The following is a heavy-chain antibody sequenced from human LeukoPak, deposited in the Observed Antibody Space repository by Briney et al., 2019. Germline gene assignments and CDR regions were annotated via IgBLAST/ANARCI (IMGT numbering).Heavy chain of an antibody. CDR1: GYMFNNYG. D-gene: IGHD2-21*02. Sequence: GASVKVSCKASGYMFNNYGISWVRQAPGQRLEWMGWINAGNGNTKYSQKFQGRVTITRDTSASTAYMELSSLRSEDTAVYYCASAIAGRGDSPPGLDYWGQGTLVTVSS. J-gene: IGHJ4*02. CDR3: ASAIAGRGDSPPGLDY. CDR2: INAGNGNT. V-gene: IGHV1-3*01.